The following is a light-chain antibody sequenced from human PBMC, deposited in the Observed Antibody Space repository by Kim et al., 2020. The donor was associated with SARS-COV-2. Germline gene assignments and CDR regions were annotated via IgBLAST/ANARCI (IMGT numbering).Light chain of an antibody. Sequence: SVTPKEKVTLTCRARQYNSDYLHWYQQKPNQSPMLLVKYASQSISGVPSRFSGSGSGTDFTLTIDSLEAKDAATYYCHQSRTLPYTFGQGTKLEI. CDR2: YAS. CDR3: HQSRTLPYT. V-gene: IGKV6-21*02. CDR1: QYNSDY. J-gene: IGKJ2*01.